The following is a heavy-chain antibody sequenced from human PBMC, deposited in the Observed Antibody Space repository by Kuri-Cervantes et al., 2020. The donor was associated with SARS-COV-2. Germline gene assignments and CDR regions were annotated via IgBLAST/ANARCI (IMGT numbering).Heavy chain of an antibody. CDR1: GFSLNRYT. CDR2: ISGSGSYI. CDR3: ARVAGEGPIYYYYMDV. J-gene: IGHJ6*03. V-gene: IGHV3-21*01. Sequence: GGSLRLSCAVSGFSLNRYTMNWVRQAPGKALEWVSSISGSGSYIYYADSMKGRFTISKESGENSLYLHMNTLRGDDTAVYYCARVAGEGPIYYYYMDVWGKGTTVTVSS. D-gene: IGHD2-21*01.